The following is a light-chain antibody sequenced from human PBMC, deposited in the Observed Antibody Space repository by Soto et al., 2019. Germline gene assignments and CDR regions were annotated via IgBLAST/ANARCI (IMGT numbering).Light chain of an antibody. Sequence: QSALTQPASVSGSPGQSITISCTGTSSDVGGYNYVSWYQQHPGKAPKLMIYDVSNRPSGVSNRFSGSKSGNKAYLTISGLQAEDEADYYCSSYTSSSLYVFGTGTKLTVL. J-gene: IGLJ1*01. CDR2: DVS. V-gene: IGLV2-14*01. CDR3: SSYTSSSLYV. CDR1: SSDVGGYNY.